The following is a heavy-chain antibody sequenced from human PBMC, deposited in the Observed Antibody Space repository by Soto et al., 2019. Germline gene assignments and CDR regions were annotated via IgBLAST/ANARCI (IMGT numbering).Heavy chain of an antibody. CDR3: ARSGYFDY. D-gene: IGHD2-8*02. J-gene: IGHJ4*02. V-gene: IGHV3-48*01. Sequence: EVQLVESGGGLVQPGGSLRLSCAASGFTFSTYSMNWVRQAPGKGLEWVSYISSTGNTIYYPDSVKGLVTISRDTAKKSLYLQMNSLRAEDTAVYYCARSGYFDYWGQGTLVTVSS. CDR2: ISSTGNTI. CDR1: GFTFSTYS.